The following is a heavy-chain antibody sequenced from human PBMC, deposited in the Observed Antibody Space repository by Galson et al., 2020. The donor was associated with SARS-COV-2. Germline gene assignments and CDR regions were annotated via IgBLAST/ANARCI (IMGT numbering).Heavy chain of an antibody. CDR3: ASWDGDYYDSGGTAGPFDP. Sequence: SVKVSCKASGGTFSSYAISWVRQAPGQGLEWMGGIIPIFGTANYAQKFQGRVTITVDESTSTAYMELSSLRSEDTAVYYCASWDGDYYDSGGTAGPFDPWGQGTLVTVSS. CDR2: IIPIFGTA. V-gene: IGHV1-69*13. CDR1: GGTFSSYA. J-gene: IGHJ5*02. D-gene: IGHD3-22*01.